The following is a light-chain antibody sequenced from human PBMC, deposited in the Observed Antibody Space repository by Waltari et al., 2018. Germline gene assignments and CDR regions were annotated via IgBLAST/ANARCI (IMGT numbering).Light chain of an antibody. Sequence: EIVLTQSPGTLSLSPGERATLSCRASQSVSRSLAWYQQKPGQAPRLLIYGASSRATGVPDGFSGSESGTDFSLTISSLEPEDFAVYYFQHYVRLPVSFGQGTKVEIK. CDR3: QHYVRLPVS. CDR1: QSVSRS. CDR2: GAS. V-gene: IGKV3-20*01. J-gene: IGKJ1*01.